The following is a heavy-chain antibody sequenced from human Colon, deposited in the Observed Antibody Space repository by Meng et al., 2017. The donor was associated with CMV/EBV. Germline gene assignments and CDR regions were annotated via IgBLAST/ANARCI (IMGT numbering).Heavy chain of an antibody. Sequence: LRLSCTVSGGSISSGDYYWSWIRQPPGKALEWLAHIFSNDEKSYSTSLKSRLTISKDTSKSQVVLTMTNMDPVDTATYYCARILTVVVVAATSNWFDPWGQGTLVTVSS. CDR2: IFSNDEK. CDR3: ARILTVVVVAATSNWFDP. CDR1: GGSISSGDYY. J-gene: IGHJ5*02. V-gene: IGHV2-26*01. D-gene: IGHD2-15*01.